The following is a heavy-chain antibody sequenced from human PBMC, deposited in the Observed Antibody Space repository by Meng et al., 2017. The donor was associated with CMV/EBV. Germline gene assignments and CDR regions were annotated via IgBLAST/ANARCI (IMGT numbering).Heavy chain of an antibody. Sequence: SETLSLTCTVSGYSISSGYYWGWIRQPPGKGLEWIGSIYHSGSTYYNPPLKSRVTISVDTSKNQFSLKLSSVTAADTAVYYCARVATGYSSSWAYGGMDVWGQGTTVTVSS. CDR2: IYHSGST. CDR3: ARVATGYSSSWAYGGMDV. CDR1: GYSISSGYY. D-gene: IGHD6-13*01. V-gene: IGHV4-38-2*02. J-gene: IGHJ6*02.